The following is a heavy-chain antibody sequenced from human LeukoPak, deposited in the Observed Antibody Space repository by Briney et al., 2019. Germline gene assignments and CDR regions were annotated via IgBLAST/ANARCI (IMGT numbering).Heavy chain of an antibody. CDR2: IYTEGTT. V-gene: IGHV3-66*02. J-gene: IGHJ4*02. CDR3: ASEGD. Sequence: GGSLRLSCVVSGFTVSSNYFSWVRQAPRKGLEWVSVIYTEGTTYYADSVKGRFTISRDNSKNTVYLQMNSLRVEDTAVYYCASEGDWGQGTLVTVSS. CDR1: GFTVSSNY. D-gene: IGHD3-16*01.